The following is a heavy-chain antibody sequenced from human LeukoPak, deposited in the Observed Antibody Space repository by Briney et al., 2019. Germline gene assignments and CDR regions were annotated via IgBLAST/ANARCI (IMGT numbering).Heavy chain of an antibody. CDR1: GFTFREYS. J-gene: IGHJ5*02. CDR2: XXXNGXXX. CDR3: XKGGYTTWFDP. D-gene: IGHD2-15*01. Sequence: GGSLXLSXVASGFTFREYSXXXXXQTXGKGXXWVSXXXXNGXXXYXXDSXXXXXTXXXDXSGNILYLQMNSLRAEDTAVYYCXKGGYTTWFDPWGQGTLVTVSS. V-gene: IGHV3-23*01.